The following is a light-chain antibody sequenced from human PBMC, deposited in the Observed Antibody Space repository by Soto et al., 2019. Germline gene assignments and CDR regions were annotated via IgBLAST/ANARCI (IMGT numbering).Light chain of an antibody. CDR1: SSDVGAYNY. CDR3: SSYAGSNTVV. CDR2: EVS. Sequence: QSVLTQPPSASGSPGQSVTISCTGTSSDVGAYNYVSWYQQHPGKAPKVMIYEVSKRPSGVPDRFSGSKSGNTASLTVSGLQAEDEADYYCSSYAGSNTVVFGGGTKVTVL. J-gene: IGLJ2*01. V-gene: IGLV2-8*01.